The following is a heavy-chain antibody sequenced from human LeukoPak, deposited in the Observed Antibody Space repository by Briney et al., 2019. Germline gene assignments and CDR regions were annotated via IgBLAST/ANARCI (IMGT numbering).Heavy chain of an antibody. CDR3: ARDTYNYDSSGYPTYYFDY. CDR1: GYTFTIYY. V-gene: IGHV1-46*01. Sequence: ASVNVSCKASGYTFTIYYMHWVRQAPGQGLEWMGIINPSGGSTSYAQKFQGRVTMTRDTSTSTVYMELSSLRSEDTAVYYRARDTYNYDSSGYPTYYFDYWGQGTLVTVSS. CDR2: INPSGGST. J-gene: IGHJ4*02. D-gene: IGHD3-22*01.